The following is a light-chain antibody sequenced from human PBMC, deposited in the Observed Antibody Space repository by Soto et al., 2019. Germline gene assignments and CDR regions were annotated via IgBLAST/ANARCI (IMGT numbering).Light chain of an antibody. CDR2: DAS. CDR3: QQRSNWPIT. J-gene: IGKJ5*01. CDR1: QSVSSN. Sequence: IVVAQSPATLSVSPGEIATLSFRASQSVSSNLAWYQQKPGQPPRLLIYDASTRATGIPARFSGSGSGTDFTLTISSLEPEDFAVYYCQQRSNWPITFGQGTRLEI. V-gene: IGKV3-11*01.